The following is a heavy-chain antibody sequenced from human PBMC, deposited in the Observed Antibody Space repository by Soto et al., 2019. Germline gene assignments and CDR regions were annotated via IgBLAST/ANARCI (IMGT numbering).Heavy chain of an antibody. J-gene: IGHJ4*02. CDR1: GITFSNYG. D-gene: IGHD5-18*01. Sequence: EVQLVESGGGSVQPGGSLRLSCVGSGITFSNYGMHWVRQVPGKGPVWVSRVSPDGSSSSYADFVKGRFIVSRDNAKNVAYLQVNSLRADDTAVYYCATGGYSYGWGYWGQGTLVTVSS. V-gene: IGHV3-74*01. CDR2: VSPDGSSS. CDR3: ATGGYSYGWGY.